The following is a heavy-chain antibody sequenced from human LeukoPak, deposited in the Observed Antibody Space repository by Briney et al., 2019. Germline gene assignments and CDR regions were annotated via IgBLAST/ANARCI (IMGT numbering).Heavy chain of an antibody. CDR2: INSDGSST. CDR1: GFTFSSYW. V-gene: IGHV3-74*01. J-gene: IGHJ5*02. D-gene: IGHD4-17*01. CDR3: AREVSGDAWYNWLDP. Sequence: GGSLRLSCAASGFTFSSYWMHWVRQAPGKGLVWVSRINSDGSSTRYADSVKGRFTISRDNARNTLYLQMNSLRAEDTAVYYCAREVSGDAWYNWLDPWSQGTLVTVSS.